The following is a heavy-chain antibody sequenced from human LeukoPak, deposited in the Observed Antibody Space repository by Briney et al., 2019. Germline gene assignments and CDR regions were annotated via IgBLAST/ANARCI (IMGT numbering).Heavy chain of an antibody. CDR1: GFTFDDYG. Sequence: GGSLGLSCAASGFTFDDYGMSWVRQAPGKGLEWVSGINWNGGSTGYADSLKGRFTISRDNAKNSLYLQMNSLRAEDTAVYYCAREVYCSSTSCYTGYFQHWGQGTLVTVPS. CDR2: INWNGGST. CDR3: AREVYCSSTSCYTGYFQH. J-gene: IGHJ1*01. V-gene: IGHV3-20*04. D-gene: IGHD2-2*02.